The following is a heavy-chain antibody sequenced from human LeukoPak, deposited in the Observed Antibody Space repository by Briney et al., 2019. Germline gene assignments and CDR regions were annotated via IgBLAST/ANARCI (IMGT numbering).Heavy chain of an antibody. Sequence: GASVEVSCKASGYTFTTYYMHWVRQAPGQGLEWVAWINPSSGVTNYAQKFQGRVTKTRDTSITTAYMELNSLTSDDTAVYYCARNGWAPSHYDYWGQGTLVTVSS. D-gene: IGHD3-16*01. J-gene: IGHJ4*02. CDR1: GYTFTTYY. CDR2: INPSSGVT. CDR3: ARNGWAPSHYDY. V-gene: IGHV1-2*02.